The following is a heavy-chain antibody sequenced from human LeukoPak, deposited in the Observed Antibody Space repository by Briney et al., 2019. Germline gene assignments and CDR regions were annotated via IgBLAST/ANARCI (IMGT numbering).Heavy chain of an antibody. CDR3: ARDQTYSGSGIYTYFDY. CDR2: IYTSGST. D-gene: IGHD3-10*01. CDR1: GGSISSGSYY. V-gene: IGHV4-61*02. J-gene: IGHJ4*02. Sequence: SETLSLTCTVSGGSISSGSYYWSWIRQPAGKGLEWIGRIYTSGSTNYNPSLTSRVTISRDTSKNHYSLKLSSVTATDTAVYYCARDQTYSGSGIYTYFDYWGQGILVTVSS.